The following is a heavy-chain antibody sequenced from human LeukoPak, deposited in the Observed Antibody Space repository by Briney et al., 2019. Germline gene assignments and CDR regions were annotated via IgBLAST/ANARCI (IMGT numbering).Heavy chain of an antibody. Sequence: SETLSLTCTVSGGSISSYYWSWIRQPPGKGLEWIWYIYTSGSTNYNPSLKSRVTISVDTSKNQFSLKLSSVTAADTAVYYCARHQYSSSWYDYWGQRTLVTVSS. J-gene: IGHJ4*02. CDR3: ARHQYSSSWYDY. CDR2: IYTSGST. V-gene: IGHV4-4*09. D-gene: IGHD6-13*01. CDR1: GGSISSYY.